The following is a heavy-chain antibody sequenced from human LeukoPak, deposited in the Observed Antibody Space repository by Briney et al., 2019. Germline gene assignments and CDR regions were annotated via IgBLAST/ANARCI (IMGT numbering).Heavy chain of an antibody. CDR1: TGSFSGYY. CDR3: ARNRADGSGTYYERNPLNFDS. V-gene: IGHV4-34*01. D-gene: IGHD3-10*01. Sequence: SETLSLTCAVYTGSFSGYYWTWLRQPPGKGLEWIGEINHSGSTNCNPSLKSRITLSVDTSKNQFSLKVGSVTAADTAIYYCARNRADGSGTYYERNPLNFDSWGQGTLVTVSS. CDR2: INHSGST. J-gene: IGHJ4*01.